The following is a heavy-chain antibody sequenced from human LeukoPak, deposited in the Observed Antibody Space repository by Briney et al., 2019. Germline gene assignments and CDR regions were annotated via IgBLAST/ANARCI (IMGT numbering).Heavy chain of an antibody. CDR2: IWYDGSNK. CDR3: ASRSGSTPYYFDY. J-gene: IGHJ4*02. V-gene: IGHV3-33*01. D-gene: IGHD3-3*01. CDR1: GFTFSSYG. Sequence: GRSLRLSCAASGFTFSSYGMHWVRQAPGKGLEWVAVIWYDGSNKYYADSVKGRFTISRDNSKNTLYLQMNSLRADDAAVYYCASRSGSTPYYFDYWGQGTLVTVSS.